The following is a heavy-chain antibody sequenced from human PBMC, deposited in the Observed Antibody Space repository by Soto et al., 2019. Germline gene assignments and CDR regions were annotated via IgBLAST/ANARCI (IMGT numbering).Heavy chain of an antibody. D-gene: IGHD2-15*01. CDR2: IVVGSGNT. CDR3: AADDWSGGSCYSGGDY. J-gene: IGHJ4*02. V-gene: IGHV1-58*01. CDR1: GFTFTSSA. Sequence: QMQLVQSGPEVKKPGTSVKVSCKASGFTFTSSAVQWVRQARGQRLEWIGWIVVGSGNTNYAQKFQERVTITRDMSTSTAYMELSSLRSEDTAVYYCAADDWSGGSCYSGGDYWGQGTLVTVSS.